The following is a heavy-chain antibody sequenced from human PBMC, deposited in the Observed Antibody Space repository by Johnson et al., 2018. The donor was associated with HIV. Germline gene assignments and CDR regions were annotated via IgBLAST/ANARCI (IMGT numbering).Heavy chain of an antibody. D-gene: IGHD3-10*01. CDR1: GFTFTNYG. V-gene: IGHV3-30*03. J-gene: IGHJ3*02. CDR2: ISYDGSNK. Sequence: QEQLVESGGGVVQPGRSLRLSCAASGFTFTNYGMHWVRQAPGKGLEWVAVISYDGSNKYYADSVKGRFTISRDNSKNTLYLQMNSLRAEDTAIYYCARPIARGASDIWGQGTMVTVSS. CDR3: ARPIARGASDI.